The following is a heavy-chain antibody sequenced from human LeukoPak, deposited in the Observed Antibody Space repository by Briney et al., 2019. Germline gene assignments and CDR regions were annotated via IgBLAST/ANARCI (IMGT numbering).Heavy chain of an antibody. Sequence: GGSLRLSCAASGFTFDDYGMSRVRQAPGKGLEWVSGINWNGGSTGYADSVKGRFTISRDNAKNSLYLQMNSLRAEDTALYYCAREGAVAGNFYYFDYWGQGTLVTVSS. CDR3: AREGAVAGNFYYFDY. J-gene: IGHJ4*02. CDR1: GFTFDDYG. V-gene: IGHV3-20*04. D-gene: IGHD6-19*01. CDR2: INWNGGST.